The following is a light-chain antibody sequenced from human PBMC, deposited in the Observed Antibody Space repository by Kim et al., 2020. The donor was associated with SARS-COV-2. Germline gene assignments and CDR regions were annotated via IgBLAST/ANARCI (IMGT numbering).Light chain of an antibody. V-gene: IGLV2-14*03. Sequence: GQSITISCTGTSRDVGGYNYVSWYQQHTGKAPKLMVYDVSNRPSGVSNRFSGSKSGNTASLTISGLQAEDEADYYCSSYTSSSTVVFGGGTQLTVL. CDR1: SRDVGGYNY. CDR2: DVS. J-gene: IGLJ2*01. CDR3: SSYTSSSTVV.